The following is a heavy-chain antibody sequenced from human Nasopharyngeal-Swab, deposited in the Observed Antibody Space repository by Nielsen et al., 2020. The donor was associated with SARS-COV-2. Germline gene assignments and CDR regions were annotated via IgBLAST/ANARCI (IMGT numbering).Heavy chain of an antibody. J-gene: IGHJ3*02. CDR1: GYSFTNYW. CDR3: ARLGPIESTDTTAAFDI. CDR2: IYPDDSDT. Sequence: GESLKISCKGSGYSFTNYWIGWVRQMPGKGLEWMGFIYPDDSDTRYSPSLQGQVTISVDKSISTAYLQWSSLKASDTAMYYCARLGPIESTDTTAAFDIWGQGTMVTVSS. D-gene: IGHD6-13*01. V-gene: IGHV5-51*01.